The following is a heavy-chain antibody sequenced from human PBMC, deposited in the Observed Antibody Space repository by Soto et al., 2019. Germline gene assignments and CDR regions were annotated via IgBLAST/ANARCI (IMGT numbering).Heavy chain of an antibody. Sequence: QPGGSLRLSCAASGFTFSSYAMHWVRQAPGKGLEWVAVISYDGSNKYYADSVKGRFTISRDNSKNTLYLQMNSLRAEDTAVYYCARDSPTSWYPGVGWNFQFDYWGQGTLVTVSS. D-gene: IGHD6-13*01. CDR1: GFTFSSYA. CDR2: ISYDGSNK. J-gene: IGHJ4*02. CDR3: ARDSPTSWYPGVGWNFQFDY. V-gene: IGHV3-30-3*01.